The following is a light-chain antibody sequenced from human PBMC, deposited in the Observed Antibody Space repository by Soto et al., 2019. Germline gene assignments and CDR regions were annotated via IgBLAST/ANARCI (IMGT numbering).Light chain of an antibody. CDR2: DAS. V-gene: IGKV3-11*01. Sequence: EIVLTQSPATLSLSPGERATLSCRASQSVSNYLAWYQQKPGQAPRLLMYDASNRATGIPARFSGSGSGTDFTLTISSLEPEDFAVYYCQQRSNWLPITFGPGTKVDIK. J-gene: IGKJ3*01. CDR3: QQRSNWLPIT. CDR1: QSVSNY.